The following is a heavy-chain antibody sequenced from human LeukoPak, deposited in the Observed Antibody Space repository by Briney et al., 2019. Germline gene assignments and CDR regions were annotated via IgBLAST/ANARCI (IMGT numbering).Heavy chain of an antibody. CDR3: ARSLGANTWVGNWFDP. CDR2: IYYSGTT. D-gene: IGHD3-10*01. CDR1: GGSISSPNHD. J-gene: IGHJ5*02. V-gene: IGHV4-39*01. Sequence: SETLSLTCSVSGGSISSPNHDWAWIRQPPGQGLEGIGSIYYSGTTYYNLSLKSRVTLSVDTSQNQFSLKLSSVTAADTAIYFCARSLGANTWVGNWFDPWGQGTLVTVSP.